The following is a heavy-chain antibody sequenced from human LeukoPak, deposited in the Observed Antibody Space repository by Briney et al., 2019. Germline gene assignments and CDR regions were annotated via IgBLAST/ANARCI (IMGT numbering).Heavy chain of an antibody. CDR3: TTDCNLYYYGSGKFRFDY. CDR1: GFTFSNAW. CDR2: IKSKTDGGTT. J-gene: IGHJ4*02. Sequence: GGSLRLSCAASGFTFSNAWMSWVRQAPGKGLEWVGRIKSKTDGGTTDYAAPVKGIFTISRDDSKNTLYLQMNSLKTEDTAVYYCTTDCNLYYYGSGKFRFDYWGQGTLVTVSS. V-gene: IGHV3-15*01. D-gene: IGHD3-10*01.